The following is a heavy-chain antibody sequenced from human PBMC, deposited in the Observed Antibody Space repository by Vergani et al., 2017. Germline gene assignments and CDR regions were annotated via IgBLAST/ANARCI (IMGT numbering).Heavy chain of an antibody. CDR2: INHSGST. J-gene: IGHJ4*02. Sequence: QVQLQPWGAGLLKPSETLSLTCAVYGGSFSGYYWSWIRQPPGKGLEWIGEINHSGSTNYNPSLKSRVTISVDTSKNQFSLKLSSVTAADTAVYYCARHKSLVDGYIAVGYFDYWGQGTLVTVSS. CDR3: ARHKSLVDGYIAVGYFDY. V-gene: IGHV4-34*01. D-gene: IGHD5-24*01. CDR1: GGSFSGYY.